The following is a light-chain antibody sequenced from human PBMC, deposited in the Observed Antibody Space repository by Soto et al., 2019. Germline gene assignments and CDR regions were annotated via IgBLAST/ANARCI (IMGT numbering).Light chain of an antibody. CDR1: QSVSSN. J-gene: IGKJ1*01. Sequence: IVMTQSPATLPLSHGERATLSCRASQSVSSNLAWYQQKPGQAPRLLIYGASTRATSFPARFSGSESGTEFTLTISNLQPDDFATYYCQQHNSAPWTFGQGTKVDIK. CDR3: QQHNSAPWT. V-gene: IGKV3-15*01. CDR2: GAS.